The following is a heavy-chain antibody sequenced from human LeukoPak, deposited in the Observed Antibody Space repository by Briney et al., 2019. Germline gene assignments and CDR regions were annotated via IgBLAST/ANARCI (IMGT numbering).Heavy chain of an antibody. CDR1: GFTFSSYW. V-gene: IGHV3-74*01. CDR3: ARVQYSSGPGDH. D-gene: IGHD6-19*01. CDR2: INSDESST. J-gene: IGHJ4*02. Sequence: PGGSLRLSCAGAGFTFSSYWMHWVRQAPGKGLVWVSRINSDESSTSYADSVKGRFTISRDNAKNTLYLQMNSLRAEDTAVYYCARVQYSSGPGDHWGQGTLVTVSS.